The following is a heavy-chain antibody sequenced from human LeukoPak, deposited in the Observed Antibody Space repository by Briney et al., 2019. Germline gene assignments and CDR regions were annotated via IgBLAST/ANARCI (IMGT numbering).Heavy chain of an antibody. Sequence: GGSLRLSCAASGFTFSDYAMSWVRQAPGKGLVWVSRINSDGSSTSYADSVKGRFTISRDNAKNTLYLQMNSLRAEDTAVYYCAREYGSGSYLIFDYWGQGTLVTVSS. J-gene: IGHJ4*02. D-gene: IGHD3-10*01. CDR2: INSDGSST. V-gene: IGHV3-74*01. CDR3: AREYGSGSYLIFDY. CDR1: GFTFSDYA.